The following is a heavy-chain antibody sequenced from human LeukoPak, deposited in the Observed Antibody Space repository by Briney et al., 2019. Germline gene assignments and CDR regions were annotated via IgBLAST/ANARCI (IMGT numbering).Heavy chain of an antibody. D-gene: IGHD3-22*01. V-gene: IGHV3-11*01. CDR1: GFTFSDYY. J-gene: IGHJ4*02. CDR2: ISTGGTTT. CDR3: ARDLVDYDSTGRPLEY. Sequence: GGSLRLSCAASGFTFSDYYMSWIRQAPGKGLEWVSYISTGGTTTYYADSVKGRFTISRDNAKKSLYLQMNSLRVDDTAVYYCARDLVDYDSTGRPLEYWGQGTLVSVSS.